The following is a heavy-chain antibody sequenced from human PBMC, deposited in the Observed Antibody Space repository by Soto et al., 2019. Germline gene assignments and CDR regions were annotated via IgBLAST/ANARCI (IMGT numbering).Heavy chain of an antibody. CDR3: ARGPYEFWSGYYRPDFHSGMDV. CDR1: GGTFSNHV. V-gene: IGHV1-69*12. D-gene: IGHD3-3*01. CDR2: IINIFGTA. Sequence: QVQLVQSGAEVKKPGSSVKVSCKASGGTFSNHVISWVRQAPGQGLEWMGGIINIFGTANYAQKFQGRVTITADESTSTAHMELSSLRSEDTAVYYGARGPYEFWSGYYRPDFHSGMDVWGQGTTVTVSS. J-gene: IGHJ6*02.